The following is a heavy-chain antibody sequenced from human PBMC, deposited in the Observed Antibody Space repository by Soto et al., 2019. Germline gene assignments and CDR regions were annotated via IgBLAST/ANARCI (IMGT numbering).Heavy chain of an antibody. CDR2: IYYSGST. V-gene: IGHV4-59*08. CDR3: ARLYYYGSGSYCPTARWFDP. Sequence: PSETLSLTCTVSGGSISSYYWSWIRQPPGKGLEWIGYIYYSGSTNYNPSLKSRVTISVDTSKNQFSLKLSSGTAADTAVYYCARLYYYGSGSYCPTARWFDPWGKGTLVIVSS. D-gene: IGHD3-10*01. J-gene: IGHJ5*02. CDR1: GGSISSYY.